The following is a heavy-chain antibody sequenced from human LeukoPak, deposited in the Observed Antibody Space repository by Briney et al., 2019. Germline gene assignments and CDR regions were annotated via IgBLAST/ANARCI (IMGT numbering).Heavy chain of an antibody. CDR2: IYYSGST. J-gene: IGHJ4*02. Sequence: KPSETLSLTCTVSGGSISSYYWSWIRQPPGKGLEWIGYIYYSGSTNYNPSLKSRVTISVDTSKNQFSLKLSSVTAADTAVYYCARGSFGSSSWYQEGTFDYWGQGALVTVSS. CDR1: GGSISSYY. V-gene: IGHV4-59*12. D-gene: IGHD6-13*01. CDR3: ARGSFGSSSWYQEGTFDY.